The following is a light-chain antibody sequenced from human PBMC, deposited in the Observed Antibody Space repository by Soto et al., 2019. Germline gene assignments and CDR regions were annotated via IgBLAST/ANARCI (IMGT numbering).Light chain of an antibody. CDR3: AAWDDSLNAFYV. CDR1: SSNIGSNT. Sequence: QSVLTQPPSASGTPGQRVTISCSGSSSNIGSNTVNWYQQLPGTAPKLLIYSNNQRPSGVPNRFSGSKSGISASLAISGLQSEDEADYYCAAWDDSLNAFYVFGTGTKVTVL. V-gene: IGLV1-44*01. CDR2: SNN. J-gene: IGLJ1*01.